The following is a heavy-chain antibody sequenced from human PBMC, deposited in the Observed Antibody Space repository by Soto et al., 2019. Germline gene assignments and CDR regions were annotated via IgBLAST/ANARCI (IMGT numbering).Heavy chain of an antibody. CDR1: GGALSSSSYY. V-gene: IGHV4-39*01. CDR3: ASWLEKSDYYYYYGMDV. Sequence: PSETLSLTCTVSGGALSSSSYYWGWIRQPPGKGLEWIGSIYYSGSTYYNPSLKSRVTISVDTSKNQFSLKLSSVTAADTAVYYCASWLEKSDYYYYYGMDVWGQGTTVTVSS. CDR2: IYYSGST. J-gene: IGHJ6*02. D-gene: IGHD3-3*01.